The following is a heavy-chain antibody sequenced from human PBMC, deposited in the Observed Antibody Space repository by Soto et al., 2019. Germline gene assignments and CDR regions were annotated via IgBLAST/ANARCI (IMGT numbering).Heavy chain of an antibody. V-gene: IGHV3-30*03. CDR3: ATGNRGLTGLTAVTTAPASFDP. Sequence: QVRLEESGGGVLQPGRALRLSCASSGFTFGVYNMQWGRQAPGKGLECVSGISYDGGNEYYADSVKARITISSDNSENKMFLQMNSRRPADSGVYYRATGNRGLTGLTAVTTAPASFDPWGKGAQVTASS. J-gene: IGHJ5*01. CDR2: ISYDGGNE. CDR1: GFTFGVYN. D-gene: IGHD3-22*01.